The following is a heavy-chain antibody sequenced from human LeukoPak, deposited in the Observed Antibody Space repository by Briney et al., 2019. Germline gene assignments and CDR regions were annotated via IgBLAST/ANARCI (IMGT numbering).Heavy chain of an antibody. CDR3: ARDFGGDWYMRNAFDI. CDR2: IYKGGRT. J-gene: IGHJ3*02. V-gene: IGHV3-53*01. Sequence: GGSLRLSCAASGFTVSDNYMHWVRQAPGKGLEWVSVIYKGGRTYYADSVKGRFTISRDNSKNTLFLQMSMLRAEDTAVYHCARDFGGDWYMRNAFDIWGQGTLVTVSS. D-gene: IGHD2-21*02. CDR1: GFTVSDNY.